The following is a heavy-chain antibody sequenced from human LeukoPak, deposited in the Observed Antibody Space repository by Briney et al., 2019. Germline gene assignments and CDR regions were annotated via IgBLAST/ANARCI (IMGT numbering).Heavy chain of an antibody. D-gene: IGHD5-24*01. Sequence: GGSLRLSCAASGFIFSNYGMHWVRHSPGKGLEWVTFIRFDGSTQYYADSVKGRFTISRDSSKDTLYLQMSSLRLEDTGVYYCAKEGGDGSPFDYWGQGILVTVSS. CDR1: GFIFSNYG. J-gene: IGHJ4*02. V-gene: IGHV3-30*02. CDR2: IRFDGSTQ. CDR3: AKEGGDGSPFDY.